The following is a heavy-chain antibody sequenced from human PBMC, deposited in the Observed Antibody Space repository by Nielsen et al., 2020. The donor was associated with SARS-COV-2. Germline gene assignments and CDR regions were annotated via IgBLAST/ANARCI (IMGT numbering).Heavy chain of an antibody. D-gene: IGHD6-19*01. V-gene: IGHV3-30*18. J-gene: IGHJ4*02. Sequence: GESLKISCAASGFTFSSYGMHWVRQAPGKGLEWVAVISYDGSNKYYADSVKGQFTISRDNSKNTLYLQMNSLRAEDTAVYYCAKDSGIAVAGTSPFDYWGQGTLVTVSS. CDR3: AKDSGIAVAGTSPFDY. CDR1: GFTFSSYG. CDR2: ISYDGSNK.